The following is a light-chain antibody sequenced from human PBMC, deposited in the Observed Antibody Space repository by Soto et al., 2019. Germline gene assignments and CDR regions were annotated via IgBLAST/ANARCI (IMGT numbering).Light chain of an antibody. CDR1: SSNIGSYT. Sequence: QSVLTQPPSASETPGQRVTMSCSGSSSNIGSYTVNWYQQLPGAAPKLLIYSNNQRPSGVPDRFSGSKSGTSASLAISGLQSEDEADYYCASWDYSLNAVVFGGGTKVTVL. J-gene: IGLJ2*01. CDR3: ASWDYSLNAVV. CDR2: SNN. V-gene: IGLV1-44*01.